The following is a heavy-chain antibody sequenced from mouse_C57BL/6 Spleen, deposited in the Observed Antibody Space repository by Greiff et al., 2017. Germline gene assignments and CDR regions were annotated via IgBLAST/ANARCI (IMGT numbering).Heavy chain of an antibody. CDR3: ARRRASYFDY. Sequence: QVQLQQPGAELVRPGSSVKLSCKASGYTFTSYWMDWVKQRPGQGLEWIGNICPSDSETHYNQTFKDKATLTVDKSSSTAYMQLSSLTSEDSAVCYWARRRASYFDYWGQGTTLTVSS. D-gene: IGHD3-3*01. J-gene: IGHJ2*01. CDR2: ICPSDSET. CDR1: GYTFTSYW. V-gene: IGHV1-61*01.